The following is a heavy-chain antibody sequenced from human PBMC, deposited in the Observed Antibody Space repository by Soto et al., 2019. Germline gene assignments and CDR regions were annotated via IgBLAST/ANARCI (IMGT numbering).Heavy chain of an antibody. D-gene: IGHD5-12*01. J-gene: IGHJ3*02. Sequence: SVKVSCKASGGTSSSYTISWVRQAPGQGLEWMGRIIPILGIANYAQKFQGRVTITADKSTSTAYMELSSLRSEDTAVYYCASGYDTNAFDIWGQGTMVTVSS. V-gene: IGHV1-69*02. CDR2: IIPILGIA. CDR1: GGTSSSYT. CDR3: ASGYDTNAFDI.